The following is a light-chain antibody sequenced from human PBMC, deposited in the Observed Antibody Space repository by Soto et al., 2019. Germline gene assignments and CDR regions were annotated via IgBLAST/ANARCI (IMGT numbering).Light chain of an antibody. CDR1: QSVSSSY. CDR3: QHYGSSLWT. Sequence: EIVLTQSPGTLSVSPGERATLSCRASQSVSSSYLAWYQQKPGQAPRLLIYAASSRATGIPDRFSGSGSVTDFTLTISRLEPEDCAVYYCQHYGSSLWTFGQGTKVEIK. V-gene: IGKV3-20*01. J-gene: IGKJ1*01. CDR2: AAS.